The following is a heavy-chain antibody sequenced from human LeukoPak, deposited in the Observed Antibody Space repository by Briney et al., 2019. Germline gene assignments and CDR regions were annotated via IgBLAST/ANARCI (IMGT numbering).Heavy chain of an antibody. CDR3: ARDLSGVTGYTYGRGIDY. J-gene: IGHJ4*02. Sequence: GGSLRLSCAASGFTFSSYEMNWVRQAPGKGLEWVSYISSSGSTIYYADSVRGRFTISRDNAKNSLYLQMNSLRAEDTAVYYCARDLSGVTGYTYGRGIDYWGQGTLVTVSS. CDR1: GFTFSSYE. V-gene: IGHV3-48*03. D-gene: IGHD5-18*01. CDR2: ISSSGSTI.